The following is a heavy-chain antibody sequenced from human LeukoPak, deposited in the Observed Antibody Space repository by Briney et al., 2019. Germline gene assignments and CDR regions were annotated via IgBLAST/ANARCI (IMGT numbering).Heavy chain of an antibody. CDR1: GFTFEAYA. V-gene: IGHV3-9*01. CDR3: AMAPIDSSWYCFDY. Sequence: PGGSLRLSCAASGFTFEAYAMPWVRQAPGKGLEWFTGISWNSGSIGYADSVKCRSTISRDNAKNSLYLQMNSLRAEDTGLYYCAMAPIDSSWYCFDYWGQETLVTVSS. D-gene: IGHD6-13*01. CDR2: ISWNSGSI. J-gene: IGHJ4*02.